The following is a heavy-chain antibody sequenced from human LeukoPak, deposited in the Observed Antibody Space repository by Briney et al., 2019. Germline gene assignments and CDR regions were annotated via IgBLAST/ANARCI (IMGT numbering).Heavy chain of an antibody. V-gene: IGHV3-21*01. J-gene: IGHJ6*02. CDR1: GFTFSSYS. CDR3: ARDHREAAAGTNYYYYGMDV. Sequence: PGGSLRLSCAASGFTFSSYSMNWVRQAPGKGLEWVSSISSSSSYIYYADSVKGRFTISRDNAKNSLYLQMNSLRAEDTAVYYCARDHREAAAGTNYYYYGMDVWGQGTTVTVSS. D-gene: IGHD6-13*01. CDR2: ISSSSSYI.